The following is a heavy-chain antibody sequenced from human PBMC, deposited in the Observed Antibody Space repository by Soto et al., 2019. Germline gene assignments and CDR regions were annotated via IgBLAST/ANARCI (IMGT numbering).Heavy chain of an antibody. V-gene: IGHV3-21*01. CDR3: AKDVATILADYFDY. Sequence: EVQLVESGGGLVKPGGSLRLSCTASGFTFSTYNMNWVRQAPGKGLEWVSSISSTNSYIYYADSVKGRFTISRDNAKNSLYLQMNGLRAEDTAVYYCAKDVATILADYFDYWGQGTLVTVSS. D-gene: IGHD3-3*01. CDR1: GFTFSTYN. J-gene: IGHJ4*02. CDR2: ISSTNSYI.